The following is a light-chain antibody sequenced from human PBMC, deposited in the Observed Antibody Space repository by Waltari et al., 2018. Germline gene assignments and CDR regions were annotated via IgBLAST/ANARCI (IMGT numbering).Light chain of an antibody. Sequence: YALTQPASVSGSPGQSITISCTGTSSDVGSYNLVSWYQQHPGKAPKLMIYEVTKGPSGVSNRFSGSKSGNTASLTISGLQAEDEADYYCCSYAGSSTLVFGGGTKLTVL. J-gene: IGLJ2*01. CDR3: CSYAGSSTLV. CDR2: EVT. V-gene: IGLV2-23*02. CDR1: SSDVGSYNL.